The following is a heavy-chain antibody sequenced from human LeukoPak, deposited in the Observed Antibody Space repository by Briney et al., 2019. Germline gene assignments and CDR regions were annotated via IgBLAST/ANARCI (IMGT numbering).Heavy chain of an antibody. J-gene: IGHJ5*02. CDR1: GYTFTSYG. D-gene: IGHD3-10*01. CDR2: ISAYNGNT. V-gene: IGHV1-18*01. CDR3: ARRVSGWLADWFDP. Sequence: ASVKVSCKASGYTFTSYGISWVRQAPGQGLEWMGWISAYNGNTNYAQKLQGRVTMTTDTSTSTAYMELRSLRSDDTAVYYCARRVSGWLADWFDPWGQGTLVTVSS.